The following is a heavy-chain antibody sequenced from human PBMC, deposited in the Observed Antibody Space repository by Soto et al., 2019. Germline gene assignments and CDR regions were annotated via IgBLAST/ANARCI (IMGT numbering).Heavy chain of an antibody. V-gene: IGHV3-30-3*01. CDR2: ISYDGSNK. D-gene: IGHD2-2*01. Sequence: GGSLRLSCAASGFTFSSYAMHWVRQAPGKGLEWVAVISYDGSNKYYADSVKGRFTISRDNSKNTLYLQMNSLRAEDTAVYYCARDGEYCSSTSCSYYYYYGMAVWGQGTTVTVSS. CDR1: GFTFSSYA. J-gene: IGHJ6*02. CDR3: ARDGEYCSSTSCSYYYYYGMAV.